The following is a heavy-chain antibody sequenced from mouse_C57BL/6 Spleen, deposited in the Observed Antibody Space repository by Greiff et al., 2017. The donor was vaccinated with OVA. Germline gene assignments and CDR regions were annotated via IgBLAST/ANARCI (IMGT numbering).Heavy chain of an antibody. J-gene: IGHJ2*01. Sequence: DVMLVESEGGLVQPGSSMKLSCTASGFTFSDYYMAWVRQVPEKGLEWVANLNYDGSSTYYLDSLKSRFIISSANAKYILYLQMSSLNSEDTATYYCARDYYRSSLFFDYWGQGTTRTVPA. D-gene: IGHD1-1*01. CDR1: GFTFSDYY. V-gene: IGHV5-16*01. CDR3: ARDYYRSSLFFDY. CDR2: LNYDGSST.